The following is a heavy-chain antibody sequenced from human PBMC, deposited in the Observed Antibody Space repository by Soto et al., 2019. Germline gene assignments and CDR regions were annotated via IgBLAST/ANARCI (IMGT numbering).Heavy chain of an antibody. CDR2: IIPALQIA. V-gene: IGHV1-69*02. CDR3: AWYFYDTSDFY. D-gene: IGHD3-22*01. J-gene: IGHJ4*02. CDR1: GGIFSSYT. Sequence: QVQLVQSGAEVKKPGSSVKVSCKASGGIFSSYTIKWVRQAPGQGLEWVGRIIPALQIANYAQKLQGRVTITADKSTSTTYMELGSLRSDDTAIYFCAWYFYDTSDFYWGQGTVVTVSS.